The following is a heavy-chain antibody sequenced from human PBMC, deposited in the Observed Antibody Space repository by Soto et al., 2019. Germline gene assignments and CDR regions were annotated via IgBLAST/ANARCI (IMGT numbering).Heavy chain of an antibody. D-gene: IGHD6-13*01. Sequence: GGSLRLSCAASGFTFSSYSMNWVRQAPGKGLEWVSSISSSSSYIYYADSVKGRFTISRDNAKNSLYLQMNSLRAEDTAVYYCARALAAPFRFDYWGQGTLVTVSS. CDR2: ISSSSSYI. J-gene: IGHJ4*02. CDR1: GFTFSSYS. V-gene: IGHV3-21*01. CDR3: ARALAAPFRFDY.